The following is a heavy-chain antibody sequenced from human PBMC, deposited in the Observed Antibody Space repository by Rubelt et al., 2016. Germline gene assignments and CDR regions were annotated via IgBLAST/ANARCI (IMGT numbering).Heavy chain of an antibody. V-gene: IGHV3-7*01. Sequence: EVRLLESGGGLVQPGGSQRLSCAASGFTFDTYWMNWVRQAPGKGLEWVANIKEDGAEKYYVDSVRGRLTISRDNAENLLYLHLTNLRAEDTAVYFWARDHSMATLHSGFDDWGQGTLVTVSS. CDR2: IKEDGAEK. CDR3: ARDHSMATLHSGFDD. D-gene: IGHD5-24*01. J-gene: IGHJ4*02. CDR1: GFTFDTYW.